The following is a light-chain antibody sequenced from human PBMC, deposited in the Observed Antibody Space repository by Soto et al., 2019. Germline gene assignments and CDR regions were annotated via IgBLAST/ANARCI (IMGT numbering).Light chain of an antibody. CDR2: DAS. CDR3: QQYSHLIT. V-gene: IGKV1-33*01. J-gene: IGKJ5*01. CDR1: QDISNY. Sequence: QMTQSPSSLYASVGDRVTITCQASQDISNYLNWYQQKLGKAPKLLIYDASNLETGVPSRFSGSGSGTDFTFTISSLQPEDIATYYCQQYSHLITFGQGTRLEIK.